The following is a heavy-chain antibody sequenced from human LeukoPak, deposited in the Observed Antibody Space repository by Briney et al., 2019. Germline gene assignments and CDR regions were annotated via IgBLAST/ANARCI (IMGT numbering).Heavy chain of an antibody. CDR1: GYTFTGYY. CDR3: AREGRGPIAY. Sequence: AAVKVSCKASGYTFTGYYMHGVRQAPGQELEWMGWINPNSGGTNYAQKFQGRITMTRDTYISTAYLELSRLRSDDTAVYYCAREGRGPIAYWGERTLVTVSS. CDR2: INPNSGGT. V-gene: IGHV1-2*02. J-gene: IGHJ4*02.